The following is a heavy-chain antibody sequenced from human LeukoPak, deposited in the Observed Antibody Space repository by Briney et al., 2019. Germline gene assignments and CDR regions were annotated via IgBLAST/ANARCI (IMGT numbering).Heavy chain of an antibody. CDR2: ISGSSTYI. Sequence: GGSLRLSCAVSGFTVSSNHMSWVRQAPGKGLEWVSSISGSSTYIYYADSVRGRFTISRDNAKNSLFLHMNSLRAEDTAVYYCAREVGATDDYWGQGTLVTVSS. CDR1: GFTVSSNH. CDR3: AREVGATDDY. J-gene: IGHJ4*02. D-gene: IGHD1-26*01. V-gene: IGHV3-21*01.